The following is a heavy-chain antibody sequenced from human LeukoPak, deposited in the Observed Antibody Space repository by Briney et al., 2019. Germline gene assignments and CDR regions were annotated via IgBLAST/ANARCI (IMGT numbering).Heavy chain of an antibody. CDR1: GFTFSSYA. J-gene: IGHJ4*02. CDR3: ARDSAGIVGY. CDR2: ISGSGGST. V-gene: IGHV3-23*01. Sequence: PGGSLRLSCAASGFTFSSYAMSWVRQAPGKGLEWVSAISGSGGSTYYADSVKGRFTISRDNAKNSLYLQMNSLRAEDTAVYYCARDSAGIVGYWGQGTLVTVSS. D-gene: IGHD2-15*01.